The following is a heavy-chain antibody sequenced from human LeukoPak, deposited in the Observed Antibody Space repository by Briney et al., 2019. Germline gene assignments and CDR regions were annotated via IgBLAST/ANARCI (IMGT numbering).Heavy chain of an antibody. J-gene: IGHJ4*02. CDR3: ARASGYSSGWYPSLDY. CDR1: GYTFTGYY. D-gene: IGHD6-19*01. Sequence: ASVKVSCKASGYTFTGYYMHWVRQAPGQGLEWMGWISAYNGNTNYAQKLQGRVTMTTDTSTSTAYMELRSLRSDDTAVYYCARASGYSSGWYPSLDYWGQGTLVTVSS. V-gene: IGHV1-18*04. CDR2: ISAYNGNT.